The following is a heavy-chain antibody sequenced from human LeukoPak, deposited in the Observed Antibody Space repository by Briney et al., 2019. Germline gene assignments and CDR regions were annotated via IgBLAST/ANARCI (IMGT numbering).Heavy chain of an antibody. CDR2: IYSSGST. V-gene: IGHV4-4*07. CDR1: GGSISSYY. D-gene: IGHD6-13*01. CDR3: ARGSNWAFDY. J-gene: IGHJ4*02. Sequence: SETLSLTCTVSGGSISSYYWSWIRQPAGKGLEWIGRIYSSGSTNYNPSLKSRVTISVDKSKNQFSLKLSSVTAADTAVYYCARGSNWAFDYWGQGIPVTVSS.